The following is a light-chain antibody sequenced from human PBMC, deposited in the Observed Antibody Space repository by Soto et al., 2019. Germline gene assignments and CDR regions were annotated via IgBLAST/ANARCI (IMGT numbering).Light chain of an antibody. Sequence: ESMITQSPVTLSLSPGERATLSCRASQSVNSNLAWYQQKPGQAPRLLIYGASTRATGIPASFIGNGSGTELTLTASSLQPEDFAVYYCQQYNNWPFTFGPGTKVDIK. CDR2: GAS. J-gene: IGKJ3*01. V-gene: IGKV3-15*01. CDR1: QSVNSN. CDR3: QQYNNWPFT.